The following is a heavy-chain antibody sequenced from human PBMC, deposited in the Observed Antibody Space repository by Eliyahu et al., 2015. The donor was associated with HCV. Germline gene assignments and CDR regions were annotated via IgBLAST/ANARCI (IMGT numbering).Heavy chain of an antibody. CDR2: IYYSGST. V-gene: IGHV4-61*01. Sequence: QVQLQESGPGLVKPSETLSLTCTVSGGSVSSGSYYWSWIRQPPGKGLEWIGYIYYSGSTNYNPSLKSRVTISVDTSKNQFSLKLSSVTAADTAVYYCARDSGYGDYPTFDYWGQGTLVTVSS. D-gene: IGHD4-17*01. CDR1: GGSVSSGSYY. CDR3: ARDSGYGDYPTFDY. J-gene: IGHJ4*02.